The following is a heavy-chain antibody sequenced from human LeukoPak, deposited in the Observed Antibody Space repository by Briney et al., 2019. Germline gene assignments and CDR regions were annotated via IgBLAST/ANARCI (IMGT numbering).Heavy chain of an antibody. CDR3: ARPGRATVTRLDY. Sequence: GESLKISCKGSGYSFSSYWTGWVRQMPGKGLEWMGIIYPGDSETRYSPAFQGQVTISADKSISTAFLQWSSLKASDTAMYYCARPGRATVTRLDYWGQGTLVTVTS. V-gene: IGHV5-51*01. J-gene: IGHJ4*02. CDR2: IYPGDSET. D-gene: IGHD4-17*01. CDR1: GYSFSSYW.